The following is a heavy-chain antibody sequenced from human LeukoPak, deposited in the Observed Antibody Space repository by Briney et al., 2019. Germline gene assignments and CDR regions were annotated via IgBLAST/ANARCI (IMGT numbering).Heavy chain of an antibody. CDR3: AREVVAGTFDY. V-gene: IGHV3-48*04. CDR2: ISSSSSTI. Sequence: GGSLRLSCAASGFTFSSYSMNWVRQAPGKGLEWVSYISSSSSTIYYADSVKGRFTISRDNAKNSLYLQMNSLRAEDTAVYYCAREVVAGTFDYWGQGTLVTVSS. J-gene: IGHJ4*02. CDR1: GFTFSSYS. D-gene: IGHD6-19*01.